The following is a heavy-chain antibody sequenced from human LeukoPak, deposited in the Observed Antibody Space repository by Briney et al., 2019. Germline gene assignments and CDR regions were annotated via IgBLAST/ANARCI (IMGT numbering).Heavy chain of an antibody. D-gene: IGHD7-27*01. J-gene: IGHJ2*01. Sequence: SQTLSLTCAISGDSVSSNSAAWNWIRQSPSRGLEWLGRTFYRSKWYNDYAISVKSRIIIKPETSKNQFSLQLNSVTPEDTAVHYCARARRLGTPHFDLWGRGTLVTVSS. CDR2: TFYRSKWYN. CDR1: GDSVSSNSAA. CDR3: ARARRLGTPHFDL. V-gene: IGHV6-1*01.